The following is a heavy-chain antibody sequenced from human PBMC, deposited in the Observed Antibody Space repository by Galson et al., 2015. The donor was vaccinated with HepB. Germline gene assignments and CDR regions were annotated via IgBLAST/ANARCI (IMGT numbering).Heavy chain of an antibody. CDR3: ARDGTYMVRGVSAFDY. V-gene: IGHV3-48*02. J-gene: IGHJ4*02. CDR2: ISSSSSTI. Sequence: SLRLSCAASGFTFSSYSMNWVRQAPGKGLEWVSYISSSSSTIYYADSVKGRFTISRDNAKNSLYLQMNSLRDEDTAVYYCARDGTYMVRGVSAFDYWGQGTLVTVSS. D-gene: IGHD3-10*01. CDR1: GFTFSSYS.